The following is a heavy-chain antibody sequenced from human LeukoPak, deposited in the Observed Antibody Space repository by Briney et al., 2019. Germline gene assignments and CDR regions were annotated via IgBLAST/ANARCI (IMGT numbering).Heavy chain of an antibody. Sequence: SQTLSLTCTVSGGSISSGGYYWSWIRQHPGKGLEWIGYIYYSGSTYYNPSLKSRVTILVDTSKNQFSLKLSSVTAADTAVYYCASSAEADYYDSSGYYRAWGQGTLVTVSS. CDR2: IYYSGST. CDR3: ASSAEADYYDSSGYYRA. D-gene: IGHD3-22*01. V-gene: IGHV4-31*03. J-gene: IGHJ4*02. CDR1: GGSISSGGYY.